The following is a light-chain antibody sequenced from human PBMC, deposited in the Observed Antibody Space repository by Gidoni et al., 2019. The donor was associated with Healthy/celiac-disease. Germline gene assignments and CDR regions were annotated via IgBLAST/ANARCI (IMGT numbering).Light chain of an antibody. V-gene: IGKV1-6*01. Sequence: IQMTQSPSSLSASVGDRVTITCRARQGIRNDLGCYQQKPGKAPKLLIYASSSLQSGVPSRFSVSGSCTDFPLTISILQPADFATYYCLQDYNYPFTFGPXTKVDIK. CDR2: ASS. CDR1: QGIRND. J-gene: IGKJ3*01. CDR3: LQDYNYPFT.